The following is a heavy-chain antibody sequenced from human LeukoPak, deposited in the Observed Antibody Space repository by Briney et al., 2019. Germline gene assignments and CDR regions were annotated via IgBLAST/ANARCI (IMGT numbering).Heavy chain of an antibody. J-gene: IGHJ4*02. D-gene: IGHD3-9*01. Sequence: GESLKISCKGSGYSFTSYWINWVRQMPGKGLEWMGSIDPSDSSTNYSPSFQGHVTFSTDKSISSAFLQWSTLMASDTAMYYCARQEGGNYDLLTGYFDYWGQGALVTVAS. CDR3: ARQEGGNYDLLTGYFDY. V-gene: IGHV5-10-1*01. CDR1: GYSFTSYW. CDR2: IDPSDSST.